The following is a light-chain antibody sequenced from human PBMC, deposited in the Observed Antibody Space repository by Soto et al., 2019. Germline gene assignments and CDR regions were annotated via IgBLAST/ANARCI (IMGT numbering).Light chain of an antibody. V-gene: IGLV2-14*01. CDR1: SSDVGGYNY. CDR2: EVS. J-gene: IGLJ3*02. CDR3: CSYTGSSTLV. Sequence: QSALTQPASVSGSPGQSITISCTGTSSDVGGYNYVSWYQHHPGKAPKLIIYEVSNRPSGVSNRFSGSKSGNTASLTISGLQAEDEAVYYCCSYTGSSTLVFGGGTKLTVL.